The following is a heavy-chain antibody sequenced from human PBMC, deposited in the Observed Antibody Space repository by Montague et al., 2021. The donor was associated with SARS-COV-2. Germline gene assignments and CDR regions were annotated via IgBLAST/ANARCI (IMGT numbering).Heavy chain of an antibody. CDR2: IDWDDEK. CDR3: ARIRDYDILTGSYSGFDY. D-gene: IGHD3-9*01. Sequence: PALVKPTQTLTLTCTFSGFSLSTSGMCVSWIRQPPGKALEWLALIDWDDEKYYSTSLKTRLTISKDTSKNQVVLTMTNMDPVDTATYYCARIRDYDILTGSYSGFDYWGQGTLVTVSS. V-gene: IGHV2-70*01. J-gene: IGHJ4*02. CDR1: GFSLSTSGMC.